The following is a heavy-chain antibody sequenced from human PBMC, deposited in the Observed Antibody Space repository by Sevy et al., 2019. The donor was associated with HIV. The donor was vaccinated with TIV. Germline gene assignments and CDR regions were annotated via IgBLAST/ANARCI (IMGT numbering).Heavy chain of an antibody. Sequence: GGSLRLSCAASGFTFSDYYMTWIRQAPGKGLEWVAYITSSGDTIYYADSVKGRFTISRDNSKNTLYLQMDSLRPEDTAVYYCARDNSGYFFFDYWGQGTLVTVSS. V-gene: IGHV3-11*04. D-gene: IGHD3-22*01. CDR3: ARDNSGYFFFDY. CDR1: GFTFSDYY. J-gene: IGHJ4*02. CDR2: ITSSGDTI.